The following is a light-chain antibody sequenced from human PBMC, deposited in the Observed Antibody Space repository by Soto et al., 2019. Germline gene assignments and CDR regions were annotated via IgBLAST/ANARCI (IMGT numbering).Light chain of an antibody. J-gene: IGKJ2*01. CDR2: DAS. Sequence: DIQMTQSPSSLAASVGDGVTITCRASHNISTYLHWYQQKPGKAPKLLIYDASSLESGVPSRFSGSGSGTEFTLTISSLQPDDFATYYCQQYNSYLYTFGQGTKVDIK. V-gene: IGKV1-5*01. CDR1: HNISTY. CDR3: QQYNSYLYT.